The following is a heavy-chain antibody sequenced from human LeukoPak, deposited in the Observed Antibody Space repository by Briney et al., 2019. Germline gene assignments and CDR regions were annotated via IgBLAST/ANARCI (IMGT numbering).Heavy chain of an antibody. D-gene: IGHD4-17*01. CDR1: GFTFSSYA. CDR2: ISGSGGST. CDR3: ARGAYGDYDHFDY. V-gene: IGHV3-23*01. J-gene: IGHJ4*02. Sequence: PGGSLRLSCAASGFTFSSYAMSWVRQAPGKGRERVSAISGSGGSTYYADSVKGRFTISRDNSKNTLYLQMNSLRAEDTAVYYCARGAYGDYDHFDYWGQGTLVTVSS.